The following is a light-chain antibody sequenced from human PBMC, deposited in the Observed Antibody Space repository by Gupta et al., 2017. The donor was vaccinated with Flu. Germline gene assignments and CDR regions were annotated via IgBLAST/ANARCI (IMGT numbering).Light chain of an antibody. V-gene: IGKV4-1*01. CDR3: QQYYRTPRT. J-gene: IGKJ4*01. CDR2: WAS. CDR1: QSLLIRSNNKNY. Sequence: SLGERATINCKSSQSLLIRSNNKNYLGWDQQKPGQPPKLLVYWASTRESGVPDRFSGSGSGTDFTLTISSLQAEDVAVYYCQQYYRTPRTFGGGTKVEIK.